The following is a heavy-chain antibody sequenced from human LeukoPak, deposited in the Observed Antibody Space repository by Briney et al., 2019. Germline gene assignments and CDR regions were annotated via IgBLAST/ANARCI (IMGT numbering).Heavy chain of an antibody. CDR2: IYYSGST. J-gene: IGHJ4*02. D-gene: IGHD1-26*01. CDR3: ARHKSGGSYPLDY. Sequence: PSETLSLTCTVSGGSISSYYWSWIRRPPGKGLEWIGYIYYSGSTDYNPSLKSRVTISVDTSKNQFSLKLSSVTAADTAVYYCARHKSGGSYPLDYWGQGTLVTVSS. V-gene: IGHV4-59*08. CDR1: GGSISSYY.